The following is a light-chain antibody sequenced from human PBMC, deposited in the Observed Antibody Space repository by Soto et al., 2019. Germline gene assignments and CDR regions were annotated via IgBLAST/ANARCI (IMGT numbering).Light chain of an antibody. CDR3: QQYNSYPGT. CDR1: QGIRND. Sequence: DTLMTQSPTSLSTSVGERGTIKSRASQGIRNDLGWYQQKPGKAPKRLIYAASSLQSGVPSRFSGSGSGTEFTLTICSLQPDDFATYYCQQYNSYPGTFGQGTKVDIK. V-gene: IGKV1-17*01. J-gene: IGKJ1*01. CDR2: AAS.